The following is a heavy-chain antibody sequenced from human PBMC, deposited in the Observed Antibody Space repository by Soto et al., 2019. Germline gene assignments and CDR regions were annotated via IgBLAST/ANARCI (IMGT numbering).Heavy chain of an antibody. V-gene: IGHV4-4*02. CDR3: ASFPVIPGRDSPLIFDY. CDR1: GDSINNKNW. Sequence: SETLSLTCSVSGDSINNKNWWTWLRQPPGKRLEWIGYIYHTGSTNYNPSLTSRLTILVDKSKNQFSLKLTSVTAADTAVYYCASFPVIPGRDSPLIFDYWGQGTLVTVSS. D-gene: IGHD3-22*01. CDR2: IYHTGST. J-gene: IGHJ4*01.